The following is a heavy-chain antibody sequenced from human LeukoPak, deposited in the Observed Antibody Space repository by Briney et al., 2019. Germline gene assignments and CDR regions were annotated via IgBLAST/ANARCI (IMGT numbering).Heavy chain of an antibody. CDR2: INQDGSEI. CDR3: AKDPDYDVLTGTSFDC. CDR1: GFTFSNYW. Sequence: PGGSLRLSCAASGFTFSNYWMSWVRQAPGKGLEWVANINQDGSEIYYVDSVKGRFTISRDNAKNSLFLHMNSLRAEDTAVYYCAKDPDYDVLTGTSFDCWGQGALVTVSS. D-gene: IGHD3-9*01. J-gene: IGHJ4*02. V-gene: IGHV3-7*01.